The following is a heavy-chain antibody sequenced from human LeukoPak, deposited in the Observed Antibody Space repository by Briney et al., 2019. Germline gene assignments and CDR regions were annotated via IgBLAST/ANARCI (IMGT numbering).Heavy chain of an antibody. CDR3: ATGGDSSSLFDY. V-gene: IGHV4-59*01. J-gene: IGHJ4*02. CDR1: GGSISSYY. CDR2: IYYSGST. D-gene: IGHD6-13*01. Sequence: SETLSLTCTVSGGSISSYYWSWIRQPPGKGLEWIGYIYYSGSTNYNPSLKSRVTISVGTSKNQFSLKLSSVTAADTAVYYCATGGDSSSLFDYWGQGTLVTVSS.